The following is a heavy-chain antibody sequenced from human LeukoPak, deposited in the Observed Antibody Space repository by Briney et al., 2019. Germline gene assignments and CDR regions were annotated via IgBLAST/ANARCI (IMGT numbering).Heavy chain of an antibody. Sequence: GSLRLSCAASGFTFNTFNMNWVRQAPGKGLEWVSSITSGGDYIYYADSVKGRFTTSRDNAKNSLSLQLNSLRAEDTAVYYCARGLWFGELYFDYWGQGTLVTVSS. V-gene: IGHV3-21*04. D-gene: IGHD3-10*01. CDR3: ARGLWFGELYFDY. CDR2: ITSGGDYI. CDR1: GFTFNTFN. J-gene: IGHJ4*02.